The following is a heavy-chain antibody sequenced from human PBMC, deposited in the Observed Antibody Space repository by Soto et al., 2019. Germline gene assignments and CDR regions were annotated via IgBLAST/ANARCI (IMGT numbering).Heavy chain of an antibody. CDR3: VKDTPSDIRNVDLPPPLKWLDS. CDR1: GGSIDDYS. D-gene: IGHD2-15*01. CDR2: IHHSGNT. Sequence: PSETLSLTCAVSGGSIDDYSWSWIRQPPGKGLEWIGYIHHSGNTNYNTSLRSRVTISVDKPKNQFSLTLNSATAADTAVYYCVKDTPSDIRNVDLPPPLKWLDSWGQGILVTVSS. V-gene: IGHV4-30-2*01. J-gene: IGHJ5*01.